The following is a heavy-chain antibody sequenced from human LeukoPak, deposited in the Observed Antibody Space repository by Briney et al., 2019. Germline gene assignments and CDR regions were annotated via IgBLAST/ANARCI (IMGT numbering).Heavy chain of an antibody. V-gene: IGHV3-21*01. Sequence: PGGSLRLSCAASGFTFSSYAMNWVRQAPGKGLDRVSSISTSRSYIYYADSVEGRFTIARDNAKNSLYLQMDSLRAEDTAVYYCARGYDFGSGSFFDYWGQGTLVTVSS. CDR1: GFTFSSYA. CDR2: ISTSRSYI. CDR3: ARGYDFGSGSFFDY. J-gene: IGHJ4*02. D-gene: IGHD3-10*01.